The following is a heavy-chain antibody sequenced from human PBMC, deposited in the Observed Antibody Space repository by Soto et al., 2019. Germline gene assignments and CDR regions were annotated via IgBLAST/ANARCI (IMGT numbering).Heavy chain of an antibody. CDR3: AMRRGAGGHFDF. CDR1: GFTFSSYA. Sequence: DVQLLESGGGLVQPAGSLRLSCAASGFTFSSYAMGWVRQGPGKGLEWVAVVSIGGSTHYADSVRGRFTISRDHSKNTLSLQMNSLTAEDTAVYLCAMRRGAGGHFDFWGQGALLTVSS. CDR2: VSIGGST. V-gene: IGHV3-23*01. D-gene: IGHD2-15*01. J-gene: IGHJ4*02.